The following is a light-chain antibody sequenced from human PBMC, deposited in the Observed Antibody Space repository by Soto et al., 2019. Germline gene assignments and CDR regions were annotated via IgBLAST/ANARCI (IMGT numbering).Light chain of an antibody. J-gene: IGLJ2*01. V-gene: IGLV4-69*01. CDR1: SGHSSYA. Sequence: QLVLTQSPSASASLGASVKLTCTLSSGHSSYAIAWHQQQPEKGPRYLMKLNSDGSHSKGDGIPDRFSGSSSGAERYLTISSLQYEDEADYYCQTWGTGIVVFGGGTKVTVL. CDR3: QTWGTGIVV. CDR2: LNSDGSH.